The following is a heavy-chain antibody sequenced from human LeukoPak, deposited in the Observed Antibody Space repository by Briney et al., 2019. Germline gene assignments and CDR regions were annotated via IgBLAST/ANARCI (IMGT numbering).Heavy chain of an antibody. V-gene: IGHV3-7*01. Sequence: PGGSLRLSCAASGFTFSGYWMSWVRQAPGKGLEWVASIKQDGSEKYYVDSVKGRFTISRDNAKNSLYLQMNSLRAEDTAVYYCARDLGVVVPAAIDWFDPWGQGTLVTVSS. CDR1: GFTFSGYW. J-gene: IGHJ5*02. D-gene: IGHD2-2*02. CDR3: ARDLGVVVPAAIDWFDP. CDR2: IKQDGSEK.